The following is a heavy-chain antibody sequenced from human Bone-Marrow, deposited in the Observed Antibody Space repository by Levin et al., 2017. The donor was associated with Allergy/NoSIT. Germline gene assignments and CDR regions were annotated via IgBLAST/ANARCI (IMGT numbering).Heavy chain of an antibody. Sequence: LSLTCAVSGITFDDHGMHWVRQAPGKGLEWVSTISWNSGMIAYADSVKGRFTVSRDNAIHSLYLQMNSLKTEDTAVYFCANDMVAGGDYGMDVWGQGTPVTVSS. CDR3: ANDMVAGGDYGMDV. CDR2: ISWNSGMI. D-gene: IGHD2-15*01. CDR1: GITFDDHG. V-gene: IGHV3-9*01. J-gene: IGHJ6*02.